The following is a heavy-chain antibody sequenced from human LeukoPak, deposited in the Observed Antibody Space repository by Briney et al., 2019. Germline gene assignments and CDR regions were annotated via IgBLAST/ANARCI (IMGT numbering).Heavy chain of an antibody. J-gene: IGHJ4*02. CDR1: GFTFSSYAMH. V-gene: IGHV4-31*02. Sequence: LRLSCAASGFTFSSYAMHWVRQPPGKGLEWIGYIYYSGSTYYNPSLKSRVTISVDTSKNQFSLKLSSVTAADTAVYYCARDSSPARGPDGYNSGLDYWGQGTLVTVSS. CDR3: ARDSSPARGPDGYNSGLDY. CDR2: IYYSGST. D-gene: IGHD5-24*01.